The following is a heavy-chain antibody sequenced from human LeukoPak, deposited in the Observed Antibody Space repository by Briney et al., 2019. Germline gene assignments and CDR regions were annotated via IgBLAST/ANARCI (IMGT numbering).Heavy chain of an antibody. D-gene: IGHD3-10*01. V-gene: IGHV4-38-2*02. CDR1: GYSISSGYY. CDR2: IYHSGST. J-gene: IGHJ5*02. CDR3: ARGPLLLWFLHNWFDP. Sequence: PSETLSLTCTVSGYSISSGYYWGWIRQPPGKGLEWIGSIYHSGSTYYNPSLKSRVTISVDTSKNQFSLKLSSVTAADTAVYYCARGPLLLWFLHNWFDPWGQGTLVTVSS.